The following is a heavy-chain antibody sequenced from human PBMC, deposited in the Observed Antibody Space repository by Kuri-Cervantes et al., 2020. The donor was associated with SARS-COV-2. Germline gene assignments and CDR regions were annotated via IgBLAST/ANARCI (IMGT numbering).Heavy chain of an antibody. V-gene: IGHV3-21*01. CDR1: GFTFSGYS. D-gene: IGHD4-17*01. CDR3: ARDQTGDSAVGAAFDI. CDR2: ISSSSSYI. J-gene: IGHJ3*02. Sequence: GESLKISCAASGFTFSGYSMNWVRQAPGKGLEWVSSISSSSSYIYYADSVKGRFTISRDNAKNSLYLQMNSLKAEDTAVYYCARDQTGDSAVGAAFDIWGQGTMVTVSS.